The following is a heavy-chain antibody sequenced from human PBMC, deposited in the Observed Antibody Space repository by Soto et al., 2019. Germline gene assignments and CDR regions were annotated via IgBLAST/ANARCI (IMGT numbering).Heavy chain of an antibody. V-gene: IGHV4-34*01. CDR3: ARTYSSSWSPFDY. CDR1: GGSFSGYY. D-gene: IGHD6-13*01. Sequence: QVQLQQWGAGLLKPSETLSLTCAVYGGSFSGYYWSWIRQPPGKGLEWIGEINQSGDTNYNPSLKSRVTISVDTSKNQFSLKLSSVTAADTAVYYCARTYSSSWSPFDYWGQGTLVTVSS. J-gene: IGHJ4*02. CDR2: INQSGDT.